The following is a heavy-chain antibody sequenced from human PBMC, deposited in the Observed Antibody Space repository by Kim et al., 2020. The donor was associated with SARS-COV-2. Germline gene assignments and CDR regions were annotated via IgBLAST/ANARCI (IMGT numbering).Heavy chain of an antibody. Sequence: GGSLRLSCAASGFTFSSYSMNWVRQAPGKGLEWVSSISSSSYIYYADSVKGRFTISRDNAKNSLYLQMNSLRAEDTAVYYCARDLGQWLADYWGQGTLVTVSS. J-gene: IGHJ4*02. CDR3: ARDLGQWLADY. CDR1: GFTFSSYS. D-gene: IGHD6-19*01. CDR2: ISSSSYI. V-gene: IGHV3-21*01.